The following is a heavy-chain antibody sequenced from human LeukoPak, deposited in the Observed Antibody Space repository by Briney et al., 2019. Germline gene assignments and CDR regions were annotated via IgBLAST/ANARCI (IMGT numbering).Heavy chain of an antibody. V-gene: IGHV4-4*07. CDR1: GGSISSYY. CDR3: ARDLRAAAGARRHHAFDI. Sequence: PSETLSLTCTVSGGSISSYYWSWIRQPAGKGLEWIGRIYTSGSTGYNPSLKSRVTMSVDTSKTQFSLKLSSVTAADTAVYYCARDLRAAAGARRHHAFDIWGQGTMVTVSS. D-gene: IGHD6-13*01. CDR2: IYTSGST. J-gene: IGHJ3*02.